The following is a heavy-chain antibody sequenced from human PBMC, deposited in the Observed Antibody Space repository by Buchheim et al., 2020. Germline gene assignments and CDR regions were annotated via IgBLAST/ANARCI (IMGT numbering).Heavy chain of an antibody. CDR3: ARHFFGKQWLPDSNWFDP. CDR2: IDPSDSYT. CDR1: GYSFTSYW. Sequence: EVQLVQSGAEVKKPGESLRISCKGSGYSFTSYWISWVRQMPGKGLEWMGRIDPSDSYTNYSPSFQGHVTISADKSIRTANPQWSSLKASDTAMYYCARHFFGKQWLPDSNWFDPWGQGTL. V-gene: IGHV5-10-1*03. D-gene: IGHD6-19*01. J-gene: IGHJ5*02.